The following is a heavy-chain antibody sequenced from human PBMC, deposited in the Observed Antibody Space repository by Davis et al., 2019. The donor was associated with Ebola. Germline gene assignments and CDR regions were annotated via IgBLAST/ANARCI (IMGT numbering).Heavy chain of an antibody. CDR3: AKAQPLWFGELPN. CDR1: GFTFSSYG. V-gene: IGHV3-30*02. J-gene: IGHJ4*02. CDR2: IWYDGSNK. D-gene: IGHD3-10*01. Sequence: GESLKISCAASGFTFSSYGMHWVRQAPGKGLEWVAVIWYDGSNKYYADSVKGRFTISRDNSKNTLYLQMNSLRAEDTAVYYCAKAQPLWFGELPNWGQGTLVTVSS.